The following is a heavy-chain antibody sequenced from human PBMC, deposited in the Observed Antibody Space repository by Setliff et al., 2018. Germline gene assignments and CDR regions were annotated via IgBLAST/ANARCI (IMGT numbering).Heavy chain of an antibody. Sequence: ASVKVSCKASGYAFTDYYMQWVRQAPGQGLEWMGTINTYSGATNYAHKFQGRVTMTTDTSITTAYMELNSLTSDDTAVYFCTWGPGGYFDFWGQGTLVTVSS. CDR1: GYAFTDYY. CDR3: TWGPGGYFDF. D-gene: IGHD3-22*01. J-gene: IGHJ4*02. CDR2: INTYSGAT. V-gene: IGHV1-2*02.